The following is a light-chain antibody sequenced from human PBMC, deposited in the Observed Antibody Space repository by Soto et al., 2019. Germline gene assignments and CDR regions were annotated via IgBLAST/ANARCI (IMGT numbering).Light chain of an antibody. CDR2: EVS. CDR3: SSYTTSSTVL. V-gene: IGLV2-18*02. CDR1: SSDVGSYNR. Sequence: QSALTQPPSVSGSPGQSVTISCTGTSSDVGSYNRVSWYQQPPGTAPKLMISEVSNRPSGVPERFSGSKSGNTASLTISGLQPEDEGHYYCSSYTTSSTVLFGGGTKLTVL. J-gene: IGLJ2*01.